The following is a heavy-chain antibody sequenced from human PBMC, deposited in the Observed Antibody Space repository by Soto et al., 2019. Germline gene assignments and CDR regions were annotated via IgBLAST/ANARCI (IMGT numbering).Heavy chain of an antibody. CDR2: IKSKTDGGTV. D-gene: IGHD6-19*01. V-gene: IGHV3-15*01. CDR3: ATEMRHNNGWYGALNI. J-gene: IGHJ3*02. Sequence: EVQLVESGGGLAKPGGSLRLSCAGFGLSLSNAWMDWVRQAPGKGLEWVGRIKSKTDGGTVDFAAPVKGRFSISRDDSRNTLFLQLNNVETEDTAVYYCATEMRHNNGWYGALNIWGQGTMITVSS. CDR1: GLSLSNAW.